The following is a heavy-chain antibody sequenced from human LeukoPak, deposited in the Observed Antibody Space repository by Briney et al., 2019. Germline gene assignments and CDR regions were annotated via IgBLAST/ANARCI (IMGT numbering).Heavy chain of an antibody. CDR2: INWNGGST. Sequence: PGGSLRLSCAASGFTFDDYGMSWVRQAPGKGLEWVSGINWNGGSTGYADSVKGRVTISRDNAKNSLYLQMNSLRAEDTALYYCARDASGGYVYYYYYMDVWGKGTTVTVSS. V-gene: IGHV3-20*04. CDR1: GFTFDDYG. CDR3: ARDASGGYVYYYYYMDV. J-gene: IGHJ6*03. D-gene: IGHD2-15*01.